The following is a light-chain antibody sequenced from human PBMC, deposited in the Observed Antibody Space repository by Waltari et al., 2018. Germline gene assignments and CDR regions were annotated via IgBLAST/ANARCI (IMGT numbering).Light chain of an antibody. V-gene: IGKV1-39*01. CDR3: RQSYSTPPT. Sequence: DIQMTQSPSSLSASVGDRVTITCRASQSISSYINWYQKKQGKATKLLIYAESSWQSGVPSRFSGSGSGTYFTLTISSLQPEDFATYYCRQSYSTPPTFVQGTKVEIK. CDR2: AES. CDR1: QSISSY. J-gene: IGKJ1*01.